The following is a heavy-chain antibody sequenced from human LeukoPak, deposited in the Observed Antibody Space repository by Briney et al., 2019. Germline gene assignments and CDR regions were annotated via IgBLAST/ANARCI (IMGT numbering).Heavy chain of an antibody. J-gene: IGHJ4*02. Sequence: GGSLRLSCAASGFTFSSYAMHWVRQAPGKGLEWVALISYDGSNKYYADSVKGRFTISRDNSKNTLSLQMNSLRAEDTAVYYCARDSRRYSSSSGFDHWGQGTLVTVSS. D-gene: IGHD6-6*01. CDR2: ISYDGSNK. CDR3: ARDSRRYSSSSGFDH. V-gene: IGHV3-30*04. CDR1: GFTFSSYA.